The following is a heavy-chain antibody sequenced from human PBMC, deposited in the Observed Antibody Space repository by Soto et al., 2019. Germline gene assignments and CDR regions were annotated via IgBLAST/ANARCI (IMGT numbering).Heavy chain of an antibody. V-gene: IGHV1-24*01. CDR3: ATVNVYSYGPMGYFFDS. J-gene: IGHJ4*02. CDR1: GYTLTELS. CDR2: FDPEDGET. D-gene: IGHD5-18*01. Sequence: ASVKVSCKVSGYTLTELSMHWVRQAPGKGLEWMGGFDPEDGETIYAQKFQGRVTMTEDTSTDTAYMELSSLRSEDTAVYYCATVNVYSYGPMGYFFDSWGQGTLVTVSS.